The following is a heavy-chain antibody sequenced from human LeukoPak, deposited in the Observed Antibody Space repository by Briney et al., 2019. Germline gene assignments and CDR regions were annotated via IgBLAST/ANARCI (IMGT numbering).Heavy chain of an antibody. Sequence: ASVKVSCKASGYTFTSYDINWVRQAPGQGLEWMGWINSNSGDTNYAQKFQGRVTMTKDTSISTAYMELSSLRSDDTAVYYCVRGYCTGSTCWAFDFEHWGQGTLVTVSS. V-gene: IGHV1-2*02. J-gene: IGHJ4*02. D-gene: IGHD2-8*02. CDR2: INSNSGDT. CDR1: GYTFTSYD. CDR3: VRGYCTGSTCWAFDFEH.